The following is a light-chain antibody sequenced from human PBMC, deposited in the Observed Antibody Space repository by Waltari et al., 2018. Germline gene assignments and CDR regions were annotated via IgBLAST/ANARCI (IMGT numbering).Light chain of an antibody. CDR1: GPNIGVYT. J-gene: IGLJ3*02. Sequence: QSVLTHPPSASGTPGQRVTISSSGGGPNIGVYTVSWYQLLPGAAPKLLIYSDSQRSAGVPDRFSGSKSGTSASLAISGLQSEDEADYYCAAWDDSLNGPDWVFGGGTKLTVL. CDR2: SDS. V-gene: IGLV1-44*01. CDR3: AAWDDSLNGPDWV.